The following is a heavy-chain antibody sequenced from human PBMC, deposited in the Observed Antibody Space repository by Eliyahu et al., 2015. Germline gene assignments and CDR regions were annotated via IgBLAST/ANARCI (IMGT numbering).Heavy chain of an antibody. CDR3: ARGGLPYYFDY. D-gene: IGHD5-12*01. J-gene: IGHJ4*02. V-gene: IGHV3-23*04. Sequence: EVQLVESGGGLVQPGGSLRLSCAASGFXFSSYAMCWVRQAPGKGLEWVSAIGGSGGSIYYADSVKGRVTISRDNSKNTLYLQMNSLRAEDTAVYYCARGGLPYYFDYWGQGTLVTVSS. CDR2: IGGSGGSI. CDR1: GFXFSSYA.